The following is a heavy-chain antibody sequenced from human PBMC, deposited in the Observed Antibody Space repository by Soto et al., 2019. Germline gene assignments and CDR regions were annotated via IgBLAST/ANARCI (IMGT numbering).Heavy chain of an antibody. Sequence: QVQLVQSGAEVKKPGASVKVSCKASGYTFTSYGISWVRQAPGQGLEWMGWISAYNGNTNYAQKLQGRVTMTTDTATSTAYMELRSVRSDDTAVYYCARKPAGWGYSSPAPHGMDVWGQGTTVTVSS. D-gene: IGHD6-13*01. CDR2: ISAYNGNT. V-gene: IGHV1-18*01. CDR1: GYTFTSYG. J-gene: IGHJ6*02. CDR3: ARKPAGWGYSSPAPHGMDV.